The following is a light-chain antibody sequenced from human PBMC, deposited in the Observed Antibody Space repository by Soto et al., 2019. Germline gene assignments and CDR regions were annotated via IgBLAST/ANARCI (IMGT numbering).Light chain of an antibody. CDR2: DVS. V-gene: IGLV2-14*01. CDR3: SSYTTTSTWV. Sequence: QSALTQPASVSGSPVQSITISCTGTSSDVGSYNHVSWYQQHPGEAPKLLIHDVSDRPSGVSYRFSGSKSGNTASLTISGLQTEDEADYYCSSYTTTSTWVFGGGTKLTVL. J-gene: IGLJ3*02. CDR1: SSDVGSYNH.